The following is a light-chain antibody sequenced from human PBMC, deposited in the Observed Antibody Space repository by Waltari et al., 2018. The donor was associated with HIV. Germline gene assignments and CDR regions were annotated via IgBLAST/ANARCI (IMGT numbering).Light chain of an antibody. J-gene: IGLJ3*02. Sequence: QSVLTQPPSVSGAPAQGVTISCTGSRSNLGAPHDVHWYPQLPGPVPKLLIYDNSSRPTGVPDRCSGSKSGTSASLAITGLQTEDEADYYCQSYDRVSGSWVFGGGTKLTVL. CDR1: RSNLGAPHD. CDR3: QSYDRVSGSWV. CDR2: DNS. V-gene: IGLV1-40*01.